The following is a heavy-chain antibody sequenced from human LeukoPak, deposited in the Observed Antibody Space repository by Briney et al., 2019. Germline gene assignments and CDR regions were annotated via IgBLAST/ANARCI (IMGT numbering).Heavy chain of an antibody. CDR2: ISGSGGST. CDR3: AKADRRYCSSTSCYGTIDY. Sequence: GGSLRLSCAASGFTFSSYAMSWVRQAPGKGLEWVSAISGSGGSTYYADSVKGRFTISRDNSKDTLYLQMNSLRAEDTAVYYCAKADRRYCSSTSCYGTIDYWGQGTLVTVSS. CDR1: GFTFSSYA. J-gene: IGHJ4*02. D-gene: IGHD2-2*01. V-gene: IGHV3-23*01.